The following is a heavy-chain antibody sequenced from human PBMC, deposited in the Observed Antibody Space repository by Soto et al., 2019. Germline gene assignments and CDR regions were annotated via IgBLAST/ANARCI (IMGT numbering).Heavy chain of an antibody. D-gene: IGHD3-16*02. Sequence: PSETLSLTCTVSGGSISSYYWSWIRQPPGKGLEWIGYIYYSGSTNYNPSLKSRVTISVDTSKNQFPLKLSSVTAADTAVYYCARDQSMITFGGVIAPTYYFDYWGQGTLVTVSS. J-gene: IGHJ4*02. V-gene: IGHV4-59*01. CDR3: ARDQSMITFGGVIAPTYYFDY. CDR2: IYYSGST. CDR1: GGSISSYY.